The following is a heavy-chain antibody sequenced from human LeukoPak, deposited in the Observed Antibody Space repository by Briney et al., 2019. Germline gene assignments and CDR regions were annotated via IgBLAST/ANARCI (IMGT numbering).Heavy chain of an antibody. D-gene: IGHD6-6*01. CDR2: IYYSGST. CDR1: GGSISGYY. CDR3: ARQKRGDSSSSSWFDP. V-gene: IGHV4-59*08. J-gene: IGHJ5*02. Sequence: SETLSFTCTVSGGSISGYYWSCIRQPPGKGLEWIGYIYYSGSTDYNPSLLSRVTISVDTSKNQFSLKLSSVTAADTAVYFCARQKRGDSSSSSWFDPWGQGTLVTVSS.